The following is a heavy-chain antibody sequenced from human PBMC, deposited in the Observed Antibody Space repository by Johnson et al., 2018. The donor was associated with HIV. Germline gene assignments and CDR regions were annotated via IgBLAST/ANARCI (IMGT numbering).Heavy chain of an antibody. D-gene: IGHD6-19*01. J-gene: IGHJ3*01. CDR2: IRYDGSNK. CDR3: AKSSPPGLAPLGG. V-gene: IGHV3-30*02. CDR1: GFTFSSYG. Sequence: QVQLVESGGGVVQPGRSLRLSCAASGFTFSSYGMHWVRQAPGKGLEWVAFIRYDGSNKYYADSEKGRFTISTDNSKNTLYLQMNSLRAEDTAVYYCAKSSPPGLAPLGGWGQGTMVTVSS.